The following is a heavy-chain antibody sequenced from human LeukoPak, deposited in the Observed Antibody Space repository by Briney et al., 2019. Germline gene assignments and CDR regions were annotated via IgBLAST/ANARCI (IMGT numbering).Heavy chain of an antibody. D-gene: IGHD3-10*01. CDR1: GFTFSSYW. Sequence: GGSLRLSCAASGFTFSSYWMHWVRQAPGKGLVWVSRINSDGSSTSYADSVKGRFTISRDNAMNTLYLQMNSLRAEDTAVYYCARETLWFGELYDYWGQGTLVTVSS. J-gene: IGHJ4*02. V-gene: IGHV3-74*01. CDR2: INSDGSST. CDR3: ARETLWFGELYDY.